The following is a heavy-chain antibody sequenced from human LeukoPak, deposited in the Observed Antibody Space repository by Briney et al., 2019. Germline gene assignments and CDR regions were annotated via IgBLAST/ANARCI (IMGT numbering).Heavy chain of an antibody. CDR3: AREGGYSSSWSGY. CDR2: ISAYNGNT. V-gene: IGHV1-18*01. J-gene: IGHJ4*02. D-gene: IGHD6-13*01. Sequence: ASVKVSCKASGGTFSSYAISWVRQAPGQGLEWMGWISAYNGNTNYAQKLQGRVTMTTDTSISTAYMELSRLRSVDTAVYYCAREGGYSSSWSGYWGQGTLVTVSS. CDR1: GGTFSSYA.